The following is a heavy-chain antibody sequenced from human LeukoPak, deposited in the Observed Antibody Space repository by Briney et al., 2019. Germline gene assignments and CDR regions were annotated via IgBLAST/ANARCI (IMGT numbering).Heavy chain of an antibody. CDR2: INHSGST. D-gene: IGHD5-12*01. Sequence: SETLSLTCAVYGGSFSGYYWSWIRQPPGKGLEWIGEINHSGSTNYNPSLKSRVTISVDTSKNQFSLKLSSVTAADTAVYYCARGGGYSGYKLGYYYYGMDVWGQGTTVTVSS. J-gene: IGHJ6*02. CDR3: ARGGGYSGYKLGYYYYGMDV. CDR1: GGSFSGYY. V-gene: IGHV4-34*01.